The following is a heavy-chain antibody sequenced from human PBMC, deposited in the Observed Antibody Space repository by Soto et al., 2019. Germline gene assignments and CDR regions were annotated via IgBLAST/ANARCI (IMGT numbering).Heavy chain of an antibody. J-gene: IGHJ3*02. CDR2: IKQDGSEK. CDR3: ARDRGDYDFWSGYSSVLDI. D-gene: IGHD3-3*01. CDR1: GFTFSRYW. Sequence: GGSLRLSCAASGFTFSRYWMSWVRQAPGKGLEWVANIKQDGSEKYYVDSVKGRLTISRDNAKNSLYLQMNSLRADDTAVYYCARDRGDYDFWSGYSSVLDIWGQGTMVTVSS. V-gene: IGHV3-7*05.